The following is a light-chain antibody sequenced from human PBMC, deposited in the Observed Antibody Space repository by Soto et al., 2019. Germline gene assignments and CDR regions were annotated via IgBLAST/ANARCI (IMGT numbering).Light chain of an antibody. CDR3: QSYDSSLSGWV. V-gene: IGLV1-40*01. J-gene: IGLJ3*02. CDR1: SSNIGAGYN. CDR2: GNS. Sequence: QSVLTQPPSVSGVPGQRVTISCTGSSSNIGAGYNVHWYQQLPGTAPKLLIFGNSNRPSGVPDRFSGSKSGTSASLAITGLQAEDEADYYCQSYDSSLSGWVFGGGTKFTVL.